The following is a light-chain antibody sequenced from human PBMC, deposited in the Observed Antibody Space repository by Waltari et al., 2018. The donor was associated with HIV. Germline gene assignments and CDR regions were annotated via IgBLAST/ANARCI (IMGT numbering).Light chain of an antibody. CDR3: CSYAGSYTRV. CDR1: SSDVGGYNY. J-gene: IGLJ2*01. Sequence: QSALTQPRSVSGSPGQSVTISCTGTSSDVGGYNYVSWYQQHPGKAPKRMIYDVGKRPSWVPDRFSGAKSGNTASLTISGLQAEDEADYYCCSYAGSYTRVFGGGTKLTVL. CDR2: DVG. V-gene: IGLV2-11*01.